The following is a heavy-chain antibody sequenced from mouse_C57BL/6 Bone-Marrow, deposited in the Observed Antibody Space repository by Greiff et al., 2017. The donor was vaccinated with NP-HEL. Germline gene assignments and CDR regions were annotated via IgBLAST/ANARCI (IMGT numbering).Heavy chain of an antibody. J-gene: IGHJ2*01. Sequence: QVQLQQPGAELVKPGASVKLSCKASGYTFTSYWMHWVKQRPGQGLEWIGMIHPNSGSTNYNEKFKSKATLTVDNSSSTAYMQLSRLTSDDSAVYYCAITTVAYYFDYWGQGTTLTVSS. CDR3: AITTVAYYFDY. V-gene: IGHV1-64*01. D-gene: IGHD1-1*01. CDR1: GYTFTSYW. CDR2: IHPNSGST.